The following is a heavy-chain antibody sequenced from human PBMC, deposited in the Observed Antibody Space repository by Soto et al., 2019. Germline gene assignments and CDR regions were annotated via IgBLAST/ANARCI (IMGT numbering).Heavy chain of an antibody. CDR1: GGTFSSYT. CDR2: IIPILGIA. D-gene: IGHD2-21*02. V-gene: IGHV1-69*02. CDR3: ARGPTPATALVY. J-gene: IGHJ4*02. Sequence: SVKVSCKASGGTFSSYTISWVRQAPGQGLEWMGRIIPILGIANYAQKFQGRVTIIADKSTSTAYMELSSLRSEDTAVYYCARGPTPATALVYWGQGTLVTVSS.